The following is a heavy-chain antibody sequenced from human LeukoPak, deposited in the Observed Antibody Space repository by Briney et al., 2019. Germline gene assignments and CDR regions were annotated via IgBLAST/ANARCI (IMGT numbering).Heavy chain of an antibody. V-gene: IGHV1-18*01. D-gene: IGHD2-15*01. CDR2: ISAYNGNT. J-gene: IGHJ3*02. CDR3: ASRDCSGGSCYHDAFDI. CDR1: GYTFTSYG. Sequence: ASVKVSCKASGYTFTSYGISWVRQAPGQGLEWMGWISAYNGNTNYAQKLQGRVTMTTDTSTSTAYMELRSLRFDDTAVYYCASRDCSGGSCYHDAFDIWGQGTMVTVSS.